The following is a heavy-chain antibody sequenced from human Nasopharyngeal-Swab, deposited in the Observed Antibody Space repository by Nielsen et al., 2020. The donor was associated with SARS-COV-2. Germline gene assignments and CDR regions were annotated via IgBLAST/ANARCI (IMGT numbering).Heavy chain of an antibody. CDR2: INSDGSST. D-gene: IGHD6-13*01. J-gene: IGHJ4*02. Sequence: GGSLRLSCAASGFTFSSYWMHWVRQAPGKGLVWVSRINSDGSSTSYADSVKGRFTISRDNAKNTLYLQMNSLRAEDTAVYYCARAGYSSSWYAQTLDYWGQGTLVTVSS. V-gene: IGHV3-74*01. CDR3: ARAGYSSSWYAQTLDY. CDR1: GFTFSSYW.